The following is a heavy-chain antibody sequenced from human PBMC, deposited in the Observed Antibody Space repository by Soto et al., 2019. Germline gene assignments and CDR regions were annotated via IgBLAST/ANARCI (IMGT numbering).Heavy chain of an antibody. V-gene: IGHV1-69*13. CDR3: ARVLGYCSSTSCYTAAFDV. Sequence: SVKVSCKASGGTFSSYAISWVRQAPGQGLEWMGGIIPIFGTANYAQKFQGRVTITADESTSTAYMELSSLRSEDTAVYYCARVLGYCSSTSCYTAAFDVWGQGTMVTVSS. CDR2: IIPIFGTA. J-gene: IGHJ3*01. CDR1: GGTFSSYA. D-gene: IGHD2-2*02.